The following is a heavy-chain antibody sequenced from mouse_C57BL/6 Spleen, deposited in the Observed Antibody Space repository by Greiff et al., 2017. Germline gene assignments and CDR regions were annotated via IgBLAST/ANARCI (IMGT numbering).Heavy chain of an antibody. CDR2: IYPGDGDT. J-gene: IGHJ3*01. V-gene: IGHV1-82*01. CDR1: GYAFSSSW. Sequence: VKLLESGPELVKPGASVKISCKASGYAFSSSWMNWVKQRPGKGLEWIGRIYPGDGDTNYNGKFKGKATLTADKSSSTAYMQLSSLTSEDSAVYFCARSGGLGYGSSWGQGTLVTVSA. D-gene: IGHD1-1*01. CDR3: ARSGGLGYGSS.